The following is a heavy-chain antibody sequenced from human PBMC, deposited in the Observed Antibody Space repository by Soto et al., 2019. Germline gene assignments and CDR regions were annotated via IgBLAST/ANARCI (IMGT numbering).Heavy chain of an antibody. J-gene: IGHJ4*02. CDR3: AREVPIFGVVISGPGGV. CDR2: IWYDGSNK. Sequence: PGGSLRLSCAASGFTFSSYGMHWVRQAPGKGLEWVAVIWYDGSNKYYADSVKGRFTISRDNSKNTLYLQMNSLRAEDTAVYYCAREVPIFGVVISGPGGVWGQGTLVTVSS. CDR1: GFTFSSYG. V-gene: IGHV3-33*01. D-gene: IGHD3-3*01.